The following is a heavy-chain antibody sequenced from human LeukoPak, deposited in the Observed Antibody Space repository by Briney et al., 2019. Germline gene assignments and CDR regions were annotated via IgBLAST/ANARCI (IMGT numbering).Heavy chain of an antibody. CDR1: GFTFSSYS. Sequence: GGSLRLSCAASGFTFSSYSMNWVRQAPGKGLEWVSYITSSSTSIYYADSVKGRFTISRDNAKNSLYLQMNSLRAEDTAVYYCARTLLYWSGGNCYPTRFDYLGQGTLVTVSS. CDR3: ARTLLYWSGGNCYPTRFDY. CDR2: ITSSSTSI. V-gene: IGHV3-48*01. J-gene: IGHJ4*02. D-gene: IGHD2-15*01.